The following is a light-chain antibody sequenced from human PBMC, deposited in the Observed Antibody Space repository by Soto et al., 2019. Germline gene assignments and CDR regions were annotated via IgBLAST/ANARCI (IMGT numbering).Light chain of an antibody. CDR1: TGAVTSGYY. CDR3: LLFYGYGVV. J-gene: IGLJ2*01. CDR2: STT. V-gene: IGLV7-43*01. Sequence: QAVVTQEPSLTESPGGTVPLTCASSTGAVTSGYYPNWFQQKPGQPPRALIYSTTYKHSWTPARFSVSLLGGKAALKLSGVQPEDEDDYYGLLFYGYGVVFGGGTKETVL.